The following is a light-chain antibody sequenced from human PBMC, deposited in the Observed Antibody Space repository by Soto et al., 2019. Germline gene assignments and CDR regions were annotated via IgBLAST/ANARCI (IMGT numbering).Light chain of an antibody. J-gene: IGKJ1*01. CDR2: AAS. CDR1: QDISNY. Sequence: DIQMTQSPSSLSASVGDRVTITCRASQDISNYLAWYQQKPGQVPKLLIYAASTLQSGVPSRFCGSGSGTYFSLTIISLPPEDVATYYCKEYNSSSWTFGQGTEVEVK. CDR3: KEYNSSSWT. V-gene: IGKV1-27*01.